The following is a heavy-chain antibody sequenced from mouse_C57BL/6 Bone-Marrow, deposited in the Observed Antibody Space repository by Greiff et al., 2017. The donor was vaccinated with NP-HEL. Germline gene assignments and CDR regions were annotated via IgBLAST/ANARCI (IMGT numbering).Heavy chain of an antibody. J-gene: IGHJ1*03. CDR1: GYAFSSYW. CDR3: AREGNYWYFEV. Sequence: VKLQESGAELVKPGASVKISCKASGYAFSSYWMNWVKQRPGKGLEWIGQIYPGDGDTNYNGKFKGKATLTADKSSSTAYMQLSSLTSEDSAVYFCAREGNYWYFEVWGTGTTVTVSS. CDR2: IYPGDGDT. V-gene: IGHV1-80*01.